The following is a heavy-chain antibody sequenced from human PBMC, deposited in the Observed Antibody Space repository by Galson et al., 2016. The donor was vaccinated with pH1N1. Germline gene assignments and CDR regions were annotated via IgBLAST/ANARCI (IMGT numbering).Heavy chain of an antibody. Sequence: SVKVSCKASGGTFSSYAIGSYAISWVRQAPGQGLEWMGWINAHNGHTDYAQRLQGRVAMNTDTSTSTAYMGLRSLRSDDTAVYFWARGAVMNAFADCGPGTMVTVAS. V-gene: IGHV1-18*01. CDR1: GGTFSSYAIGSYA. CDR3: ARGAVMNAFAD. CDR2: INAHNGHT. J-gene: IGHJ3*01. D-gene: IGHD3-16*01.